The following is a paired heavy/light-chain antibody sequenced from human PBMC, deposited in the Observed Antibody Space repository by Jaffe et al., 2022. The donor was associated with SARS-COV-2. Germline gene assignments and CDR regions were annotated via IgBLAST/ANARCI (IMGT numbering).Heavy chain of an antibody. Sequence: QVTLKESGPVLVKPTETLTLTCTVSGFSLNNGGVGVSWIRQPPGKALEWLAHIVSKDDKSYSTSLKSRLTIFKDTSKNQVVLTMANMDPVDTATYYCARVHCSSNSCYYYYGMDVWGQGTTVSVSS. CDR3: ARVHCSSNSCYYYYGMDV. V-gene: IGHV2-26*01. CDR2: IVSKDDK. D-gene: IGHD2-2*01. CDR1: GFSLNNGGVG. J-gene: IGHJ6*02.
Light chain of an antibody. V-gene: IGKV1-39*01. CDR1: QSISTY. CDR2: AAS. J-gene: IGKJ4*01. Sequence: DIQMTQSPSSLSASVGDRVTITCRASQSISTYLNWYQQRPGKAPKLLLYAASSLQSGVPSRFSGSGSGTDFTLTISSLQPEDSATYYCQQSFSSQVTFGGGTEVEI. CDR3: QQSFSSQVT.